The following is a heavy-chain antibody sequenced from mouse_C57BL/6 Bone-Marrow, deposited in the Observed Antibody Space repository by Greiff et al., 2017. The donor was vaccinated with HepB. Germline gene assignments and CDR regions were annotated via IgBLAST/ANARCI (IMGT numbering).Heavy chain of an antibody. CDR1: DYAFPSHD. CDR3: AGHGVSTPCWDFDV. D-gene: IGHD2-13*01. J-gene: IGHJ1*01. CDR2: INSDGGST. Sequence: EVKLLESGAGLVQPGASLKLSCESTDYAFPSHDMSWVRQTPEKRLELVADINSDGGSTYYPDTMERRFILSRDKSKKTLYLQMSSLMSVDTALSDGAGHGVSTPCWDFDVGGWGTRVTVSS. V-gene: IGHV5-2*01.